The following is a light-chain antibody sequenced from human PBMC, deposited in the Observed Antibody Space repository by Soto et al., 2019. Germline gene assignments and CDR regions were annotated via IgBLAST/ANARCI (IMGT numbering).Light chain of an antibody. J-gene: IGKJ1*01. CDR2: DAS. CDR1: QSVASN. Sequence: ETVMTQSLVPLSVSPGERATLSCRASQSVASNLAWYQQQPGQAPRLLIYDASTRATGVPARFSGSGSGTEFTLIISSLQSEDSAVYYCQQYNNWPWTFGQGTKVEIK. CDR3: QQYNNWPWT. V-gene: IGKV3-15*01.